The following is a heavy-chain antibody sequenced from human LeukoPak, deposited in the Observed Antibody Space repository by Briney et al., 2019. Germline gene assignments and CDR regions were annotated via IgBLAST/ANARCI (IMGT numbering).Heavy chain of an antibody. J-gene: IGHJ4*02. D-gene: IGHD6-13*01. V-gene: IGHV3-23*01. CDR2: ISGSGGST. CDR1: GFTFSSYA. Sequence: PGGSLRLSCAASGFTFSSYAMSWVRQAPGKGLEWVSAISGSGGSTYYADSVKGRFTISRDNSKNTMDLQVNSLRAEDTAVYFCARDLGSSRDYWGQGTLVTVSS. CDR3: ARDLGSSRDY.